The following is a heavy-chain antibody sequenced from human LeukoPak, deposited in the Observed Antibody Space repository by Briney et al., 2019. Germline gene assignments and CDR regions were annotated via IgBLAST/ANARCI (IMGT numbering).Heavy chain of an antibody. D-gene: IGHD3-10*01. J-gene: IGHJ2*01. CDR2: VHSIGYT. CDR3: ARHITDSGSAFDL. CDR1: GGSISSYY. V-gene: IGHV4-59*08. Sequence: SETLSLTCTVPGGSISSYYWGWIRQPPGKGLEWIAYVHSIGYTNYNPSLKSRVTISMDTSKDQFSLKLISVTAADTAVYYCARHITDSGSAFDLWGRGTLDTVSS.